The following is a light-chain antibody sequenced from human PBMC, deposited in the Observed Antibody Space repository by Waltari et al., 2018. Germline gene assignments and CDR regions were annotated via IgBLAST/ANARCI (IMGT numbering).Light chain of an antibody. CDR3: QQYGSSPGT. Sequence: EIVLTQSPGTLSLSPGERATLSCRASESGSSSYLAWYQQKPGQAPRLLIYGASSRATGIPDRFSGSGSGTDFTLTINRLEPEDFAVYYCQQYGSSPGTFGQGAKVEIK. CDR1: ESGSSSY. CDR2: GAS. J-gene: IGKJ1*01. V-gene: IGKV3-20*01.